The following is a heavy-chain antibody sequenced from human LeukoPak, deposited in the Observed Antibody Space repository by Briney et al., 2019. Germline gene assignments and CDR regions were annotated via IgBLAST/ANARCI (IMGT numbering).Heavy chain of an antibody. CDR2: ISSSSSTI. V-gene: IGHV3-48*02. Sequence: PGGSLRLSCAASGXTFSSYSMNWVRQAPGKGLEWVSYISSSSSTIYYADSVKGRFTISRDNAKNSLYLQMNSLRDEDTAVYYCARDSYGDYSNWFDPWGQGILVTVSS. D-gene: IGHD4-17*01. J-gene: IGHJ5*02. CDR1: GXTFSSYS. CDR3: ARDSYGDYSNWFDP.